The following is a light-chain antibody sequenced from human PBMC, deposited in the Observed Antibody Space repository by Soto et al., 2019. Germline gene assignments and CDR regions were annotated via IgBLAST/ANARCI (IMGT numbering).Light chain of an antibody. CDR1: SSGVGGYNY. CDR3: SSYASSSTYV. Sequence: QSVLTQPASVSGSPGQSITISCTGTSSGVGGYNYVSWYQQHPGKAPKLMIYDVSSRPSGVSNRFSGSKSGNSASLTISGLQAEDEADYYCSSYASSSTYVFGTG. J-gene: IGLJ1*01. CDR2: DVS. V-gene: IGLV2-14*01.